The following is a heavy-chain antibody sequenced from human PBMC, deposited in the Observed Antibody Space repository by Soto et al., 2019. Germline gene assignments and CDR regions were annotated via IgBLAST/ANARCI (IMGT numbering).Heavy chain of an antibody. Sequence: SETLSLTCTVSGGSISSYYWSWIRQPPGKGLEWIGYIYYSGSTSYNPSLKSRVTISVDTSKNQFSLKLSSVTAADTAVYYCARVSTMVRGVMVWFDPWGQGXLVTVSS. CDR3: ARVSTMVRGVMVWFDP. V-gene: IGHV4-59*01. CDR1: GGSISSYY. CDR2: IYYSGST. D-gene: IGHD3-10*01. J-gene: IGHJ5*02.